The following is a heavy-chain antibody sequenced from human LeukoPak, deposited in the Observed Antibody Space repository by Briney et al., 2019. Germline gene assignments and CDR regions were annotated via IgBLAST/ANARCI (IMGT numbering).Heavy chain of an antibody. CDR1: GGSISNYY. V-gene: IGHV4-59*01. CDR2: IYYSGST. CDR3: AKDRTYYYDSSGSDDAFDI. D-gene: IGHD3-22*01. J-gene: IGHJ3*02. Sequence: KSSETLSLTCTVSGGSISNYYWSWIRQPPGKGLEWIGYIYYSGSTNYNPSLKSRVTISVDTSKNQFSLKLSSVTAADTAVYYCAKDRTYYYDSSGSDDAFDIWGQGTMVTVSS.